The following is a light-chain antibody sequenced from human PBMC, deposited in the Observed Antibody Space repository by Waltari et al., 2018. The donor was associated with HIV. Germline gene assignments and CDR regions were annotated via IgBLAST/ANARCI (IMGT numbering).Light chain of an antibody. J-gene: IGLJ1*01. CDR2: EVN. Sequence: QSALPQPPSASGSPGQSVTISCTGTSSAIGGYNYVSWYQQHPGKAPKLMIYEVNERPAGVPDRVSGCKSGNTASLTVSGLQAEDEADYYCSSYAGSNNYVFGTGTKVTVL. CDR3: SSYAGSNNYV. CDR1: SSAIGGYNY. V-gene: IGLV2-8*01.